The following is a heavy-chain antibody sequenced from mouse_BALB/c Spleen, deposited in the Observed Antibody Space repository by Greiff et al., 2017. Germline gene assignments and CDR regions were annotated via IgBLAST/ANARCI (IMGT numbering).Heavy chain of an antibody. D-gene: IGHD5-1*01. CDR1: GYTFTDYN. CDR3: ARYLLDY. CDR2: INPNNGGT. Sequence: VQLKESGPELVKPGASVKIPCKASGYTFTDYNMDWVKQSHGKSLEWIGDINPNNGGTIYNQKFKGKATLTVDKSSSTAYMELRSLTSEDTAVYYCARYLLDYWGQGTTLTVSS. V-gene: IGHV1-18*01. J-gene: IGHJ2*01.